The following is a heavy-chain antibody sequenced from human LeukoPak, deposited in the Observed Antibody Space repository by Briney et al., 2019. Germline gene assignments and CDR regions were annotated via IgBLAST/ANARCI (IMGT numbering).Heavy chain of an antibody. J-gene: IGHJ4*02. Sequence: HSGGSLRLSRAASGFTFKNYAMTWVRQAPGKGLEWVSSISGSGTSTCYADSVKGRFTISRDVSKNALYLQMNSLRAEDTAVYYCARDGLTTNSGYSGYGFKFWGQGTLVTVSS. CDR2: ISGSGTST. D-gene: IGHD5-12*01. CDR3: ARDGLTTNSGYSGYGFKF. V-gene: IGHV3-23*01. CDR1: GFTFKNYA.